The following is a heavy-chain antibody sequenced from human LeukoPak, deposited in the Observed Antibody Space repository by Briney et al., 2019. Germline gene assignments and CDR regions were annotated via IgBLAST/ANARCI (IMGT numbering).Heavy chain of an antibody. V-gene: IGHV1-46*01. CDR1: GYTFTSYY. CDR3: ARVGSAAATADY. CDR2: INPRGGST. J-gene: IGHJ4*02. Sequence: ASVKVSCRASGYTFTSYYMHWMRQAPGQGPEWMGIINPRGGSTDYAQKFQGTVTMTSDTSTSTVYMELNSLIYEDTAVYFCARVGSAAATADYWGQGTLVTVSS. D-gene: IGHD6-25*01.